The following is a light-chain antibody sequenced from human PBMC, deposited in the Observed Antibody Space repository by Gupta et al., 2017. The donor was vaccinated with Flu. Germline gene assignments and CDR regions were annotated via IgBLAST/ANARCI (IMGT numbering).Light chain of an antibody. CDR2: KAS. CDR3: QQDNSYWT. J-gene: IGKJ1*01. V-gene: IGKV1-5*03. CDR1: QSISSW. Sequence: DIQMTQSPSTLSASVGDRVTITCRDSQSISSWLAWYQQKPGKAPKLLIYKASSLERGVTSRFSGSGAGKEFTLTSSSLQHDDFANYYCQQDNSYWTFGQRTKVEIK.